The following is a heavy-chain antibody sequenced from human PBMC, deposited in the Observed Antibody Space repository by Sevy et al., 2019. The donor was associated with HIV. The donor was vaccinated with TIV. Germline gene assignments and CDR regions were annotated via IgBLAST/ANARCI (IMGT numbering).Heavy chain of an antibody. J-gene: IGHJ6*02. Sequence: GESLKISCAASGFTFSNAWMSWVRQAPGKGLEWVGRIKSKTDGGTTDYAAPVKGRFTISRDDSKNTLYLQMNSLKTEDTAVYYCTTDTEPDIVVVPAAIGLISYGMDVWGQGTTVTVSS. V-gene: IGHV3-15*01. D-gene: IGHD2-2*01. CDR1: GFTFSNAW. CDR3: TTDTEPDIVVVPAAIGLISYGMDV. CDR2: IKSKTDGGTT.